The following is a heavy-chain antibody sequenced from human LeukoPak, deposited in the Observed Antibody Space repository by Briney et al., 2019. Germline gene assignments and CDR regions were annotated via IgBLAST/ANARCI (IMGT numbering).Heavy chain of an antibody. D-gene: IGHD3-16*02. CDR1: GFTFSSYW. V-gene: IGHV3-7*03. CDR2: IKQDGSEK. CDR3: ARGFDFMITFGGVIAGTFDY. J-gene: IGHJ4*02. Sequence: GGSLRLSCAASGFTFSSYWMSSVRQAPGKGLEWVANIKQDGSEKYYVDSVKGRFTISRDNAKNSLYLQMNSLRAEDTAVYYCARGFDFMITFGGVIAGTFDYWGQGTLVTVSS.